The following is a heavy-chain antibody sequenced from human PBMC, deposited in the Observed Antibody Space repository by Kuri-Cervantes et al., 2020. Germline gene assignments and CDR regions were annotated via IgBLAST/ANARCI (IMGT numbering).Heavy chain of an antibody. CDR2: ISAYNGNT. V-gene: IGHV1-18*04. CDR1: GYTFTGYY. J-gene: IGHJ3*01. CDR3: ARVRSTTRMDARGAFDL. D-gene: IGHD2-2*01. Sequence: ASVKVSCKASGYTFTGYYMHWVRQAPGQGLEWMGWISAYNGNTNYAQKLQGRVTMTTDTSTSTAYMELRSLRSDDTAVYYCARVRSTTRMDARGAFDLWGQGTWVTVSS.